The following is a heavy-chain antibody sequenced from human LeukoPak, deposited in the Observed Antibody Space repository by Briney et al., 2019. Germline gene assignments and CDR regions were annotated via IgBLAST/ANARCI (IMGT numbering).Heavy chain of an antibody. J-gene: IGHJ4*02. CDR2: IVSGGST. CDR3: VRDYGHFVQGN. D-gene: IGHD4-17*01. CDR1: TDSISSGSYY. Sequence: PSETLSLTCTVSTDSISSGSYYWGWVRQSPGQGLEWIGSIVSGGSTYHNLSLKSRITMSIDTSNNQFSLKLSFVTAADTAIYYCVRDYGHFVQGNWGQGTLVTVS. V-gene: IGHV4-39*02.